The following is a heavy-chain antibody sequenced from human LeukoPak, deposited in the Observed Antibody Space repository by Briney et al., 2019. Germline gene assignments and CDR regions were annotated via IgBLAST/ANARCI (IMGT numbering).Heavy chain of an antibody. Sequence: ASVEVSCKASGNTFTGYYMHWVRQAPGQGLEWMGWINPDSGGTNYAEKFQGRVTMTRDTSISTAYMELSRLRSDDTAVYYCARGGPPKTWIQLWGWFDPWGQGTLVTVSS. CDR2: INPDSGGT. CDR1: GNTFTGYY. CDR3: ARGGPPKTWIQLWGWFDP. D-gene: IGHD5-18*01. J-gene: IGHJ5*02. V-gene: IGHV1-2*02.